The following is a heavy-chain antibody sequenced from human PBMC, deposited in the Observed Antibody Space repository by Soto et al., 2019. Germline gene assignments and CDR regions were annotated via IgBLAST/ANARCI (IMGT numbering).Heavy chain of an antibody. V-gene: IGHV4-4*02. Sequence: QVQLQESGPGLVKPSGTLSLTCAVSSGSVFSSNWWSWVRLPPGKGLEGSGETRTSGGANYNPSLKSRVTITVDRSRNHIFLELSSVTAADTAVYYCASHLVMAGTRGFDHWGLGTLVTVSS. CDR2: TRTSGGA. CDR1: SGSVFSSNW. J-gene: IGHJ4*02. D-gene: IGHD6-19*01. CDR3: ASHLVMAGTRGFDH.